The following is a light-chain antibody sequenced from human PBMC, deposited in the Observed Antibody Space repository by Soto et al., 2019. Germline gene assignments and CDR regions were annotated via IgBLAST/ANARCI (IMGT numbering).Light chain of an antibody. Sequence: QSALTQPASVSGSPGQSITISCTGTSSDVGGYNYVSWYQQHPGKAPKLMIYDVSKRPSGVSNRFSGSKSGNTASLTISGLQAEDEADYYCSSYTSSSDVFGTGTKLTVL. CDR2: DVS. CDR3: SSYTSSSDV. V-gene: IGLV2-14*01. CDR1: SSDVGGYNY. J-gene: IGLJ1*01.